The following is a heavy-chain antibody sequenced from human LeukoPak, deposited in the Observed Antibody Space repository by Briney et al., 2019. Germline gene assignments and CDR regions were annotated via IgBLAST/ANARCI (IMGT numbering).Heavy chain of an antibody. CDR1: RFSFSNYA. CDR3: ARTPVDYYYYMDV. CDR2: ISHDGINT. V-gene: IGHV3-30*03. J-gene: IGHJ6*03. Sequence: GGSLRLSCAASRFSFSNYAMHWVRQDSGRGLEWLAVISHDGINTYYADSVKGRFTISRDNSKNTLYLQMNSLRAEDTAVYYCARTPVDYYYYMDVWGKGTTVTVSS.